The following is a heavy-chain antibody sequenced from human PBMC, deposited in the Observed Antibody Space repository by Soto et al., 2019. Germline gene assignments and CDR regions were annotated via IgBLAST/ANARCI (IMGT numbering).Heavy chain of an antibody. J-gene: IGHJ5*02. CDR3: ARDYYGSGSYVLYNWFET. V-gene: IGHV3-30*03. CDR2: ISYDGSNR. CDR1: GFRFSDYG. Sequence: QEHLVESGGGVVQPGGSLRLSCAASGFRFSDYGMYWFRQTPGKGLQWLAAISYDGSNRYYEESVKGRFTVSRDNSKNTLHLQMNSLGSEDTAVYYCARDYYGSGSYVLYNWFETWGQGTLVTVSA. D-gene: IGHD3-10*01.